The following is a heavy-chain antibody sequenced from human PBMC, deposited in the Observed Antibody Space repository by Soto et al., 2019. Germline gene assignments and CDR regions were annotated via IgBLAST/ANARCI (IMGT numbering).Heavy chain of an antibody. Sequence: QVQLVESGGGVVQPGRSLRLSCAASGFTFSSYGMHWVRQAPGKGLEWVAVIWYDGSNKYYADSVKGRFTISRDNSKNTLYLQMNSLRAEDTAVYYCARDRTSFRAVTTSHIFDYWGQGTLVTVSS. D-gene: IGHD4-17*01. V-gene: IGHV3-33*01. CDR3: ARDRTSFRAVTTSHIFDY. CDR2: IWYDGSNK. J-gene: IGHJ4*02. CDR1: GFTFSSYG.